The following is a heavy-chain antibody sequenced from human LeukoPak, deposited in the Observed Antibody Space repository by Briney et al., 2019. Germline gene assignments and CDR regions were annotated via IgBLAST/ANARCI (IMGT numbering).Heavy chain of an antibody. D-gene: IGHD6-13*01. CDR3: ARHGSSWYEKDYFDY. V-gene: IGHV4-39*01. Sequence: ASETLSLTCSVSGGSISRSGYVWAWIRQAPGKGMDWIGTISASGSTHYNPSLKSRVTISVDTSKNQFSLKLSSVTAADTAVYYRARHGSSWYEKDYFDYWGQGTLVTVSS. CDR1: GGSISRSGYV. CDR2: ISASGST. J-gene: IGHJ4*02.